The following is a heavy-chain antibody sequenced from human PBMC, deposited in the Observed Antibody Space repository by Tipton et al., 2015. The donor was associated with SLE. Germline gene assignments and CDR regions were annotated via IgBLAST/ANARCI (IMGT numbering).Heavy chain of an antibody. CDR3: AIYSSGWEGAFDI. CDR1: GYTFIAYF. V-gene: IGHV1-18*01. CDR2: ISAYNGNT. Sequence: QVQLVQSGAEVKEPGASGKVSCKASGYTFIAYFMHWVRQAPGQGLEWMGWISAYNGNTNYAQKLQGRGTMTTDTSTSTAYMELRSLRSDDTAVYYCAIYSSGWEGAFDIWGQGTMVTVSS. J-gene: IGHJ3*02. D-gene: IGHD6-19*01.